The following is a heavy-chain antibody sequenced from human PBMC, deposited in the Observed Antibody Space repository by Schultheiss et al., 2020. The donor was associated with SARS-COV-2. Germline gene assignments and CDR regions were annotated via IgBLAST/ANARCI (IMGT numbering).Heavy chain of an antibody. Sequence: GGSLRLSCAASGFTFNTFAMHWVRQAPGKGLEWLALIWYDGKTKFYADSVRGRFTISRDNSNNTLYLQLNTLRAGDTAVYYCARERGGGWPLDYWGQGALVTVSS. D-gene: IGHD2-15*01. J-gene: IGHJ4*02. CDR1: GFTFNTFA. CDR3: ARERGGGWPLDY. V-gene: IGHV3-33*01. CDR2: IWYDGKTK.